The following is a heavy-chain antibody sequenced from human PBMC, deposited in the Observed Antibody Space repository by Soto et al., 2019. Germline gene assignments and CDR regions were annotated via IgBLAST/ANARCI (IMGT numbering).Heavy chain of an antibody. J-gene: IGHJ6*02. D-gene: IGHD2-21*02. CDR2: ISYDGSNK. CDR3: ARDVHRPYCGGDCSPNYGMDV. V-gene: IGHV3-30-3*01. CDR1: GFTFSSYA. Sequence: QVQLVESGGGVVQPGRSLRLSCAASGFTFSSYAMHWVRQAPGKGLEWVAVISYDGSNKYYADSVKSRFTISRDNSKNTLYLQMNSLRAEDTAVYYCARDVHRPYCGGDCSPNYGMDVWGQGTTVTVSS.